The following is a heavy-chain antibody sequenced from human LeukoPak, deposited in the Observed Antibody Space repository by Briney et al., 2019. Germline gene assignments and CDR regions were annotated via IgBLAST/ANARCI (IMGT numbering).Heavy chain of an antibody. D-gene: IGHD3-10*01. V-gene: IGHV3-74*01. CDR1: GFTFSSYW. Sequence: GGSLRLSCAASGFTFSSYWMHWVRQAPGKGLVWVSRINSDGSSTSYADSVKGRFTISRDNAKNTLYLQMNSLRAEDTAVYYCARDQRALLWFGELSRNWFDPWGQGTLVTVSS. J-gene: IGHJ5*02. CDR2: INSDGSST. CDR3: ARDQRALLWFGELSRNWFDP.